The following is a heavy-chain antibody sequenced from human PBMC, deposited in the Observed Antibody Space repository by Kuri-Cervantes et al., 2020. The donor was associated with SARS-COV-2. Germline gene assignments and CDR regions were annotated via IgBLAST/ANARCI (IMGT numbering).Heavy chain of an antibody. CDR3: EGRIVEASSDY. CDR1: GFNFSTYG. CDR2: IGSTASDT. Sequence: GGSLRLSCAASGFNFSTYGMSWVRQAPGKGLEWLSTIGSTASDTYYADSVKGRFTISRDNSKNTVYLQMNSLRAEDTAVYYCEGRIVEASSDYWGHGTLVTVSS. D-gene: IGHD1-26*01. V-gene: IGHV3-23*01. J-gene: IGHJ4*01.